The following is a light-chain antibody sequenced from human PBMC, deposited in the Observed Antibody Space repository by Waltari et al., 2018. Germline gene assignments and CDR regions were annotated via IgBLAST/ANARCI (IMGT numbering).Light chain of an antibody. CDR2: ADS. J-gene: IGLJ1*01. Sequence: SFELTQPSSVSVSPGQTASIACSGAHFASTWTSWYQQKAGQSPVLVLYADSERPSGVPGRFSAARSGDTVTLNISGTQDLDEADYYCQTWDSNIFVFGPGTKVTVL. V-gene: IGLV3-1*01. CDR1: HFASTW. CDR3: QTWDSNIFV.